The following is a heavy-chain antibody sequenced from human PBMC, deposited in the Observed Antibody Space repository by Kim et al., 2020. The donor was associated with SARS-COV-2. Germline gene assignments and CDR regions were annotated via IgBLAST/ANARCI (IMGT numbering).Heavy chain of an antibody. CDR1: GYTFTSYA. CDR2: INTNTGNP. V-gene: IGHV7-4-1*02. J-gene: IGHJ4*02. Sequence: ASVKVSWKASGYTFTSYAMNWVRQAPGQGLEWMGWINTNTGNPTYAQGFTGRFVFSLDTSVSTAYLQISSLKAEDTAVYYCARGPLWFGELLPLDYWGQGTLVTVSS. CDR3: ARGPLWFGELLPLDY. D-gene: IGHD3-10*01.